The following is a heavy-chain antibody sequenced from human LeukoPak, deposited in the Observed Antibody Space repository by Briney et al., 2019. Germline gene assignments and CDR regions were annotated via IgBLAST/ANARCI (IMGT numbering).Heavy chain of an antibody. CDR1: GVSISSHY. Sequence: SETLSLTCTVSGVSISSHYWNWVRQSPGQGLEWIEYSGGSNPSLKGRVSISEDTSKNQLSLKLISVTAADTAVYYCAKVSTVGRGSLDYWGQGILVTVSS. V-gene: IGHV4-59*11. D-gene: IGHD3-10*01. CDR3: AKVSTVGRGSLDY. CDR2: SGGS. J-gene: IGHJ4*02.